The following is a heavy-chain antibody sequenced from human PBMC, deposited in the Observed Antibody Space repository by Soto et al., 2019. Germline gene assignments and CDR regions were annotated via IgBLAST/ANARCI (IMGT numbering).Heavy chain of an antibody. Sequence: QVQLVQSGAEVKKPGASVKVSCKAPGYTFTSYDINWVRQATGQGLEWMGWMNPNSANTGYAQQFQGRVTMTRNTARGTAYMELSSLTSEDTAVYYCARVESNSNPAAYYFNGMDVWGQGTTVTVSS. V-gene: IGHV1-8*01. CDR2: MNPNSANT. D-gene: IGHD4-4*01. J-gene: IGHJ6*02. CDR1: GYTFTSYD. CDR3: ARVESNSNPAAYYFNGMDV.